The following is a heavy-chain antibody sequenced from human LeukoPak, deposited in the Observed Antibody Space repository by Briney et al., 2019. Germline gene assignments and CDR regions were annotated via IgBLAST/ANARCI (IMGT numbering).Heavy chain of an antibody. CDR3: ARADLKDDSSGYYNY. D-gene: IGHD3-22*01. Sequence: SVKVSCKASGGTFSSYAISWVRQAPGQGLEWMGGIIPIFGTANYAQKFQGGVTITTDESTSTAYMELSSLRSEDTAVYYCARADLKDDSSGYYNYWGQGTLVTVSS. CDR1: GGTFSSYA. J-gene: IGHJ4*02. CDR2: IIPIFGTA. V-gene: IGHV1-69*05.